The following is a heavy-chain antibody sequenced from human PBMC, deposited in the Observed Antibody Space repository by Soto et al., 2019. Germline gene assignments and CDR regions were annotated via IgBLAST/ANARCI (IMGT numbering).Heavy chain of an antibody. D-gene: IGHD1-26*01. CDR1: GGYMNSSTSY. J-gene: IGHJ6*03. CDR2: IFYSGST. Sequence: QLQLQESGPGLVKPSETLSLTCTVSGGYMNSSTSYWGWIRQTPGKGLEWIGSIFYSGSTYYNPSVKSRLTISVDTSKNQFSLKLSSVTAADTAVFYCARQTIPAVKRSILGTSLRGLRFDYMDVWGKGTTVTVSS. V-gene: IGHV4-39*01. CDR3: ARQTIPAVKRSILGTSLRGLRFDYMDV.